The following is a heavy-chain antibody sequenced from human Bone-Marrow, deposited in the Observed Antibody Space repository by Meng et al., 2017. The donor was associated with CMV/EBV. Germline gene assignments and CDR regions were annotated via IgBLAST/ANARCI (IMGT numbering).Heavy chain of an antibody. Sequence: LSCAVYGGSFSGYYWSWIRQPPGKGLEWIGEINHSGSTNYNPSLKSRVTISVDTSKNQFSLKLSSVTAADTAVYYCARPGMHYWGQGTLVTVSS. J-gene: IGHJ4*02. CDR3: ARPGMHY. V-gene: IGHV4-34*01. CDR1: GGSFSGYY. CDR2: INHSGST. D-gene: IGHD2-8*01.